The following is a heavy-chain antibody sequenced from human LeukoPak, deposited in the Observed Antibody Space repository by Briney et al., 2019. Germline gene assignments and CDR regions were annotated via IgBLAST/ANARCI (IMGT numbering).Heavy chain of an antibody. Sequence: PSETLSLTCAVSGYSIRNGYYWGWIRPPPGMGLDWIGSIYYSGSSYYNPSLRSRVTISVDTSKNELSLKVSSVTAADTAVYYCARLWGHSYGYSDYWGQGTLVTVSS. D-gene: IGHD5-18*01. V-gene: IGHV4-38-2*01. J-gene: IGHJ4*02. CDR2: IYYSGSS. CDR3: ARLWGHSYGYSDY. CDR1: GYSIRNGYY.